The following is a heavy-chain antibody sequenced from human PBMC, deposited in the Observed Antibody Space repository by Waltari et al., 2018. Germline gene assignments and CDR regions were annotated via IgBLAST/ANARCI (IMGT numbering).Heavy chain of an antibody. D-gene: IGHD3-3*01. CDR3: ARDLQVDFWSGYYRGNYFDY. J-gene: IGHJ4*02. CDR2: ISSSSSTI. CDR1: GFTFSSYS. V-gene: IGHV3-48*01. Sequence: VQPGGSLRLSCAASGFTFSSYSMNWVRQAPGKGLEWVSYISSSSSTIYYADSVKGRFTISRENAKNSLYLQMNSLRAEDTAVYYCARDLQVDFWSGYYRGNYFDYWGQGTLVTVSS.